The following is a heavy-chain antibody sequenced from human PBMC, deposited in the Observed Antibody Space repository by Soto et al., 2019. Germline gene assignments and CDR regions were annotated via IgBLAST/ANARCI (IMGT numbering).Heavy chain of an antibody. CDR1: GGTFNSYA. D-gene: IGHD3-9*01. Sequence: SVKVSCKASGGTFNSYAISWVRQAPGQGLEWMGGIIPIFGTANYAQKFQGRVTITADESTSTAYMELSSLRSEDTAVYYCARGGRPYDILTGVYYYYYGMDVWGQGTTVTVSS. J-gene: IGHJ6*02. V-gene: IGHV1-69*13. CDR3: ARGGRPYDILTGVYYYYYGMDV. CDR2: IIPIFGTA.